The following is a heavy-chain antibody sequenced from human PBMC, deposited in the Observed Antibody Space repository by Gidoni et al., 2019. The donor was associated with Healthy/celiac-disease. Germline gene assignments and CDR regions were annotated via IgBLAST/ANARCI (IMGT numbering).Heavy chain of an antibody. Sequence: QVQLQESGPGLVKPSETLSLTCTVSGYSISSGYYWGWIRQPPGKGLEWIGSIYHSGSTYYNPSLKSRVTISVDTSKNQFSLKLSSVTAADTAVYYCARIGAAALTFDYWGQGTLVTVSS. D-gene: IGHD3-10*01. CDR1: GYSISSGYY. V-gene: IGHV4-38-2*02. CDR2: IYHSGST. CDR3: ARIGAAALTFDY. J-gene: IGHJ4*02.